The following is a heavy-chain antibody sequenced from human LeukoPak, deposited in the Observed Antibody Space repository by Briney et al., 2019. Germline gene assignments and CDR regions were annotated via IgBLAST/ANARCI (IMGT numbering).Heavy chain of an antibody. V-gene: IGHV4-39*01. Sequence: PSETLSLTRSVSNASIISSSYYWGWIRQPPGKGLEWIGSIYYRGRTYYNPSLKIRVTISADTSKNQFSLNLNSVTASDTAVYYCARQKILDDNYDSSGYYVDQWGQGSLVTVSS. CDR3: ARQKILDDNYDSSGYYVDQ. CDR1: NASIISSSYY. D-gene: IGHD3-22*01. J-gene: IGHJ4*02. CDR2: IYYRGRT.